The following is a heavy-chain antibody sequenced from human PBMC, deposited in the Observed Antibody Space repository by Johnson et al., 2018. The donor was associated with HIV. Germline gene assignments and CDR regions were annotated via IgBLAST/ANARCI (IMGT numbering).Heavy chain of an antibody. D-gene: IGHD1-26*01. CDR1: GFTFSDYY. CDR3: AAQWELDAFDI. V-gene: IGHV3-11*04. J-gene: IGHJ3*02. Sequence: QVQLVESGGGLVQPGGSLRLSCAASGFTFSDYYMSWIRQAPGKGLEWVSYISGSGRTTHYADTVKGRFTLSRDNSKNTLYLQMNSLRAEDTAVYYCAAQWELDAFDIWGQGTMVTVSS. CDR2: ISGSGRTT.